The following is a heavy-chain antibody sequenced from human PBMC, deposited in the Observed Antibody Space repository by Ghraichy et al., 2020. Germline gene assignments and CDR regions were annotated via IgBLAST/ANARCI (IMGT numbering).Heavy chain of an antibody. D-gene: IGHD2-2*01. CDR2: ISYDGSNK. J-gene: IGHJ3*02. CDR3: AALYCSSTSCYQPVIDDAFDI. CDR1: GFTFSSYG. Sequence: GGSLRLSCAASGFTFSSYGMHWVRQAPGKGLEWVAVISYDGSNKYYADSVKGRFTISRDNSKNTLYLQMNSLRAEDTAVYYCAALYCSSTSCYQPVIDDAFDIWGQGTMVTVSS. V-gene: IGHV3-30*03.